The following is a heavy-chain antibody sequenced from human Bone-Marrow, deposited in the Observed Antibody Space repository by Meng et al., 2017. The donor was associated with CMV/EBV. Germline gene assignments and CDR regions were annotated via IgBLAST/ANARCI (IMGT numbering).Heavy chain of an antibody. CDR3: PYGRYYYYYGMDV. V-gene: IGHV4-38-2*01. CDR2: IYYSGST. D-gene: IGHD1-14*01. CDR1: GYSISSSYY. Sequence: SETLSLTCPVPGYSISSSYYWGWVRQPPGKGLEWLESIYYSGSTYYNPSLKSRVTISVDTSKNQFSLKLSSVTAADTAVYYCPYGRYYYYYGMDVWGQGTTVTVSS. J-gene: IGHJ6*02.